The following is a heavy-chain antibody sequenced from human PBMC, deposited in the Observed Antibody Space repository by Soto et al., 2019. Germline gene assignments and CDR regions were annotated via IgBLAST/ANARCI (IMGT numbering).Heavy chain of an antibody. D-gene: IGHD2-21*02. CDR3: VKDACGGDCGDPGGFDY. CDR1: GFIFSKHG. J-gene: IGHJ4*02. V-gene: IGHV3-33*06. Sequence: GGSLRLSCAASGFIFSKHGMHWVRQAPGKGLEWVAVIWYDGSQRFYGDSVRGRFTISRDNSMNTVYLQMDSLRVEDMAVYYCVKDACGGDCGDPGGFDYWGQGTLVTVSS. CDR2: IWYDGSQR.